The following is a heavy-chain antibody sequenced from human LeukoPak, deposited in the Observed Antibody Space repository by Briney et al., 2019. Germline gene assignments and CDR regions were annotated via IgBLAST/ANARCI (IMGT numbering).Heavy chain of an antibody. D-gene: IGHD3-10*01. Sequence: ASVTVSCKASGYTFTGYYLHWVRQAPGQGLEWMGRINTNSGGTDYAQKFQGRVTITRDTSTTTAYMELSSLTSDDTAVYFCAKGEISYGSGSPHFDYWAQGTLVTVSS. CDR3: AKGEISYGSGSPHFDY. J-gene: IGHJ4*02. V-gene: IGHV1-2*02. CDR1: GYTFTGYY. CDR2: INTNSGGT.